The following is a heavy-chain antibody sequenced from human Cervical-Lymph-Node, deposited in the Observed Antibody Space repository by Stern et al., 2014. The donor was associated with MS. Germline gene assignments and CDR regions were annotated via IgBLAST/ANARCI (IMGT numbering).Heavy chain of an antibody. Sequence: QMQLVQSGAEVKKPGASVKVSCKASGYSFTSYYMHWVRQAPGQGLEWMGIINPSGGRTKYAQKFQDRVTMTRDTSTSTVYMEMSSLRSEDTALYYCARDGMTAATYYFDFWGQGTVVTVSS. J-gene: IGHJ4*02. CDR1: GYSFTSYY. V-gene: IGHV1-46*01. D-gene: IGHD6-13*01. CDR2: INPSGGRT. CDR3: ARDGMTAATYYFDF.